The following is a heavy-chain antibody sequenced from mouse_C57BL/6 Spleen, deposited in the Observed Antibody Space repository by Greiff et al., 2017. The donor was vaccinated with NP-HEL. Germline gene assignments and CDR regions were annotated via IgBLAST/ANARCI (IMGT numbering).Heavy chain of an antibody. CDR2: IYPGSGNT. V-gene: IGHV1-66*01. J-gene: IGHJ4*01. Sequence: VQLQQSGPELVKPGASVKISCKASGYSFTSYYIHWVKQRPGQGLEWIGWIYPGSGNTKYNEKFKGKATLTADTSSSTAYMQLSSLTSEDSAVYYCARGYSGSSDWAMGYWGQGTSVTVSS. CDR3: ARGYSGSSDWAMGY. CDR1: GYSFTSYY. D-gene: IGHD1-1*01.